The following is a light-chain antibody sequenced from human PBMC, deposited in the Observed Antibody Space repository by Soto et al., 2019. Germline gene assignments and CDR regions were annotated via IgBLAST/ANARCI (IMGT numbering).Light chain of an antibody. J-gene: IGLJ2*01. Sequence: QPASVSGSPGQSITISCTGTSSDVGGYNYVSWYQQHPGKAPKLMIYDVSNRPSGVSNRFSGSKSGNTASLTISGLQAEDEADYYCSSYTSSSTRVFGGGTKVTVL. CDR2: DVS. V-gene: IGLV2-14*01. CDR3: SSYTSSSTRV. CDR1: SSDVGGYNY.